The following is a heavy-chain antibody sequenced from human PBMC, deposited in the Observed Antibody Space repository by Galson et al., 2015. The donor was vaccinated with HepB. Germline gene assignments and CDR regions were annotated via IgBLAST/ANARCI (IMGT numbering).Heavy chain of an antibody. J-gene: IGHJ4*03. CDR3: AKDWGQRRLGYFGY. CDR2: IYPADSDI. D-gene: IGHD3-16*01. Sequence: QSGAEVKKPGESLKISCKGSEYSFSNYWIVWVRQMPGKGLEWMGVIYPADSDIRYSPSFRGQVTISADKSISTAYLQWSSLRVEDTAFYFCAKDWGQRRLGYFGYWGQGTMVTVS. CDR1: EYSFSNYW. V-gene: IGHV5-51*01.